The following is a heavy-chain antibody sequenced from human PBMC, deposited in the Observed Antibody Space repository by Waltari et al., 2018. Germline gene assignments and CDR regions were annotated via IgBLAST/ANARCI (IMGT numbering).Heavy chain of an antibody. V-gene: IGHV3-23*01. D-gene: IGHD1-20*01. CDR3: ATPFYNWDDPLHS. CDR1: GNTFRNFP. J-gene: IGHJ4*02. CDR2: ITVGDDA. Sequence: EVQLLESGGDLVQPGGSLRLSCAASGNTFRNFPINWVRLAPGTGLEWVSAITVGDDAHYADSLRGRFTISRDSSKDTVHLQMNGLRVEDTAIYYCATPFYNWDDPLHSWGQGTPVTVSS.